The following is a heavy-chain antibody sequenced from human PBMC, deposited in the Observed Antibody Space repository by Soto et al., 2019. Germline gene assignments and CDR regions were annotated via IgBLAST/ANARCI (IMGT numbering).Heavy chain of an antibody. CDR2: INPSSGNR. CDR3: AREMASGYIHDFDY. Sequence: ASVKVSCKTSGYTFGSHGISWVRQAPGQGLEWLGWINPSSGNRHFAEKVQGRVTLTTDSSTSTAYMELRSLTSDDTAMYYCAREMASGYIHDFDYWGQGTLVTVSS. V-gene: IGHV1-18*04. CDR1: GYTFGSHG. D-gene: IGHD5-12*01. J-gene: IGHJ4*02.